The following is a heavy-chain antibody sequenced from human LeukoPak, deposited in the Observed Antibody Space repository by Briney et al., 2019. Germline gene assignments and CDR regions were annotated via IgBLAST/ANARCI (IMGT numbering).Heavy chain of an antibody. D-gene: IGHD3-22*01. J-gene: IGHJ4*02. Sequence: SETLSLTCTVSGGSISSSSYYWGWIRQPPGKGLEWIGSIYYSGSTYYNPSLRSRVTISVDTSKNQFSLKLSSVTAADTAVYYCARLGLYYYNSSGYLNDFDYWGQGTLVTVSS. CDR1: GGSISSSSYY. CDR3: ARLGLYYYNSSGYLNDFDY. CDR2: IYYSGST. V-gene: IGHV4-39*01.